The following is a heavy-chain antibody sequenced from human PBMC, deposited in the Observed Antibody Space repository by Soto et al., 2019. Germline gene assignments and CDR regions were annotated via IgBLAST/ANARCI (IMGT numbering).Heavy chain of an antibody. J-gene: IGHJ4*02. Sequence: QEQLAESGGGVFQPGRSLSLSCAASGFTFSSYGMNWVRQAPGKGLEWVAVISYDGSKKYYADSVKGRFTISRDNSKNTLYLQMNSLRAEDTAVYYCAKDLAGDWGQGTLVTVSS. CDR3: AKDLAGD. CDR2: ISYDGSKK. CDR1: GFTFSSYG. V-gene: IGHV3-30*18.